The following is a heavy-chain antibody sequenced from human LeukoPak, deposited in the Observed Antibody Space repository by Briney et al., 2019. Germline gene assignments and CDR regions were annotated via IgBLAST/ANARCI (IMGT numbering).Heavy chain of an antibody. J-gene: IGHJ4*02. CDR2: IIPIFGTA. CDR3: ARAIGVTCISTSCYSFDY. Sequence: SVTVSCKASGGTFSSYAISWVRQAPGQGLEWMGGIIPIFGTANYAQKFQGRVTITADESTSTAYMELSSLRSEDTALYYCARAIGVTCISTSCYSFDYWGQGTLVTVSS. CDR1: GGTFSSYA. D-gene: IGHD2-2*02. V-gene: IGHV1-69*13.